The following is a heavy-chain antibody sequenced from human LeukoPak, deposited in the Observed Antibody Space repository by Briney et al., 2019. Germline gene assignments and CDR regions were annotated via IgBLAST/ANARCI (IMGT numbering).Heavy chain of an antibody. CDR1: GYTCSNYV. Sequence: ASVKVSCKASGYTCSNYVLTWVRQAPGQGLEWMGRISTYTGNSNYAQKFQDRVTMTTDTSTSTAYMELRNLSSDVTAVYTCARTMTTGTTHGELDFWGQGTLVTVSS. CDR3: ARTMTTGTTHGELDF. CDR2: ISTYTGNS. V-gene: IGHV1-18*01. J-gene: IGHJ4*02. D-gene: IGHD4-17*01.